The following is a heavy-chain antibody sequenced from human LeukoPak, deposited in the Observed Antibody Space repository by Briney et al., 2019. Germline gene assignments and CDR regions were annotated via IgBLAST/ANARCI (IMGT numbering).Heavy chain of an antibody. CDR3: ASLSITMIV. Sequence: PAETLSLTCTVSGGSISSSSYYWGWIRQPPGKGLEWIGSIYYSGSTHYNPSLKSRVTITVDTSKNQFSLKLSSVTAAGTAVYYCASLSITMIVWGQGTTVTVSS. CDR1: GGSISSSSYY. D-gene: IGHD3-22*01. J-gene: IGHJ6*02. CDR2: IYYSGST. V-gene: IGHV4-39*01.